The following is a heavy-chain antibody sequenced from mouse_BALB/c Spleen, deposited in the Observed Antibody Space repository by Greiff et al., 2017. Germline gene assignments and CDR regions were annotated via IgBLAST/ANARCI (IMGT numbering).Heavy chain of an antibody. D-gene: IGHD3-1*01. Sequence: QVQLKQSGPGLVAPSQSLSITCTVSGFSLTGYGVNWVRQPPGKGLEWLGMIWGDGSTDYNSALKSRLSISKDNSKSQVFLKMNSLQTDDTARYYCARDRGDDGAWFAYWGQGTLVTVSA. CDR3: ARDRGDDGAWFAY. CDR1: GFSLTGYG. V-gene: IGHV2-6-7*01. CDR2: IWGDGST. J-gene: IGHJ3*01.